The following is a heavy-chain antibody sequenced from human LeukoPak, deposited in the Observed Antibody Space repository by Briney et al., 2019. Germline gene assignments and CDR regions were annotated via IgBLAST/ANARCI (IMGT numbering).Heavy chain of an antibody. V-gene: IGHV3-64*01. CDR2: ISSNGGST. CDR1: GFTSSSYA. J-gene: IGHJ4*02. CDR3: ARDNLGAPDY. D-gene: IGHD1-26*01. Sequence: GGSLRLSCAASGFTSSSYAMHWVRQAPGKGLEYVSAISSNGGSTYYANSVKGRFTISRDNSKNTLYLQMGSLRAEDMAVYYCARDNLGAPDYWGQGTLVTVSS.